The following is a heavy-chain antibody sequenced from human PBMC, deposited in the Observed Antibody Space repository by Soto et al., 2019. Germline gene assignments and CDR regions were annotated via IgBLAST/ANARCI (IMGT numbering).Heavy chain of an antibody. V-gene: IGHV1-18*01. J-gene: IGHJ4*02. Sequence: QVQLVQSGAEVKKPGASVKVSCKASGYTFASYAISWKRQDPGQGLEWMGWISAYNGNTNYAQNLQGRVTMTTDTSTSTAYKGLRSLRSDDTALYYCARDPPAPYYWGQGTRVTVSS. CDR3: ARDPPAPYY. CDR1: GYTFASYA. CDR2: ISAYNGNT. D-gene: IGHD2-2*01.